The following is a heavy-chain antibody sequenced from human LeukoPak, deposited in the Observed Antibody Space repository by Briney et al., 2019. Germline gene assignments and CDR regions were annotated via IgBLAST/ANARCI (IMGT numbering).Heavy chain of an antibody. CDR3: AKNYYDSSGLFDY. J-gene: IGHJ4*02. CDR2: ISSSGSTI. V-gene: IGHV3-11*04. CDR1: GFTFSDYY. Sequence: GGSLRLSCAASGFTFSDYYMSWIRQAPGKGLEWVSYISSSGSTIYYADSVKGRLTISRDNAKNSLHLQMNSLRAEDTAVYYCAKNYYDSSGLFDYWGQGTLVIVSS. D-gene: IGHD3-22*01.